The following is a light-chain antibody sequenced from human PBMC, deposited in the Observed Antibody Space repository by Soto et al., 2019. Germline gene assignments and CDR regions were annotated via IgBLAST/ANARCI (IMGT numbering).Light chain of an antibody. V-gene: IGKV3D-20*02. CDR1: QSVSTNY. Sequence: EIVLEQSPGTLSLSARDGATLSCRAIQSVSTNYLAWFQQKPGQAPRLLIYDASSRATGIPAGFSGSGSGTDFTLTISSLEFEDSAVYYCQQRSDWPSISFGQVTNVDI. CDR2: DAS. CDR3: QQRSDWPSIS. J-gene: IGKJ1*01.